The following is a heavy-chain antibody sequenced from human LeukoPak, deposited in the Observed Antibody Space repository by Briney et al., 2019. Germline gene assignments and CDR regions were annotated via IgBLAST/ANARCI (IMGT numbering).Heavy chain of an antibody. CDR3: ARQGITIFGVVILPGALDY. CDR2: IYYSGST. CDR1: GGSIGSSSYY. D-gene: IGHD3-3*01. J-gene: IGHJ4*02. V-gene: IGHV4-39*01. Sequence: SETLSLTCTVSGGSIGSSSYYWGWIRQPPGKGLEWIGSIYYSGSTYYNPSLKSRVTISVDTSKNQFSLKLSSVTAADTAVYYCARQGITIFGVVILPGALDYWGQGTLVTVSS.